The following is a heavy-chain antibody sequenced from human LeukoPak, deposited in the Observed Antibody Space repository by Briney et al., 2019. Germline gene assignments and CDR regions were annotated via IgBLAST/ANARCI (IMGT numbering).Heavy chain of an antibody. Sequence: PGRSLRLSCTGSGFTLGDYGMSWVRQAPGKGLEWVGFMRSKAYGGTTEYAASVKGRFTVSRDDSKSIAYLQMNSLKTEDTAVYYCARKGETMVREIITGFPIASWGQGPLVTV. D-gene: IGHD3-10*01. J-gene: IGHJ4*02. CDR1: GFTLGDYG. V-gene: IGHV3-49*04. CDR2: MRSKAYGGTT. CDR3: ARKGETMVREIITGFPIAS.